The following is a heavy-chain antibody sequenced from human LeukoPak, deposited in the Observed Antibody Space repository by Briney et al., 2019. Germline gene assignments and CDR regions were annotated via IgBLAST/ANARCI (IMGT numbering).Heavy chain of an antibody. V-gene: IGHV3-48*04. D-gene: IGHD3-22*01. J-gene: IGHJ4*02. CDR2: ISSSSSTI. CDR1: GFTFSSYS. CDR3: ARVWSSGYTKDY. Sequence: GGSLRLSCAASGFTFSSYSIDWVRQAPGKGLEWLSYISSSSSTIYYADSVKGRFTISRDNAKSSVYLQMNSLRAEDTAVYYCARVWSSGYTKDYWGQGTLVTVSS.